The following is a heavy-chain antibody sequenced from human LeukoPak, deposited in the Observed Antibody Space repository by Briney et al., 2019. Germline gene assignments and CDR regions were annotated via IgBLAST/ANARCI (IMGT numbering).Heavy chain of an antibody. V-gene: IGHV4-34*01. CDR3: AREGSGYFDY. CDR2: INHSGST. J-gene: IGHJ4*02. Sequence: SETLSLTCAVYGGSFSGYYWSWIRQPPGKGLEWIGEINHSGSTNYNPSLKSRVTISVDTSKNQFSLKLSSVTAADTAVYYCAREGSGYFDYWGQGTLVTVSS. CDR1: GGSFSGYY. D-gene: IGHD3-10*01.